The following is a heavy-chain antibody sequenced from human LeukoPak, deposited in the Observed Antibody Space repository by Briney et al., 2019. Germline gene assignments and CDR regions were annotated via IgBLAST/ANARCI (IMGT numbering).Heavy chain of an antibody. D-gene: IGHD1-1*01. V-gene: IGHV1-18*01. J-gene: IGHJ5*02. CDR2: ISTYNGNI. CDR1: GYTFTNYG. Sequence: ASVKVSCKASGYTFTNYGISWVRQAPGQGLEWMGWISTYNGNINYAQKLQGRVTMTTDTSTSTAFLELRSLRSDDTAVYYCARVESWKGLNWFDPWGQGTLVTVSS. CDR3: ARVESWKGLNWFDP.